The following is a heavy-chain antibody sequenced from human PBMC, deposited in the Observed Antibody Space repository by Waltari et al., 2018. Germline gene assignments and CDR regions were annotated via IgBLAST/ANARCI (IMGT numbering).Heavy chain of an antibody. CDR1: GFTFSSYE. CDR3: AREFGGSYSGHWFDP. J-gene: IGHJ5*02. V-gene: IGHV3-48*03. Sequence: EVQLVESGGGLVQPGGSLRLSCAASGFTFSSYEMIWVRQAPGKGLEWVSYISSSGSTIYYADSVKGRFTISRDNAKNSLYLQMNSLRAEDTAVYYCAREFGGSYSGHWFDPWGQGTLVTVSS. CDR2: ISSSGSTI. D-gene: IGHD1-26*01.